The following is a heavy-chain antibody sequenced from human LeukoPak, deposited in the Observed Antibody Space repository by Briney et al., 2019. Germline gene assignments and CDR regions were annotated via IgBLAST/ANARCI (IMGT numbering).Heavy chain of an antibody. Sequence: SETLSLTCAVYGGSFSGYYWSWIRQPPGKGLEWIGEINHSGSTNYNPSLKSRVTISVDTSKNQFSLKLSSVTAADTAVYYCARHAGSWLSNPYGMDVWGQGTTVTVSS. D-gene: IGHD6-13*01. CDR3: ARHAGSWLSNPYGMDV. CDR1: GGSFSGYY. J-gene: IGHJ6*02. V-gene: IGHV4-34*01. CDR2: INHSGST.